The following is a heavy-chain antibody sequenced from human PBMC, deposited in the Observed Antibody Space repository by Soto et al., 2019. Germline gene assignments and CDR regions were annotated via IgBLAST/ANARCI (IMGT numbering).Heavy chain of an antibody. D-gene: IGHD2-15*01. CDR2: IQSGGTT. CDR3: ARDDIRCSGGSCYGGPMDV. CDR1: GFTVSSKY. J-gene: IGHJ6*03. V-gene: IGHV3-66*01. Sequence: EVQLVESGGGLVQPGGSLRLSCAASGFTVSSKYMSWVRQAPGKGLEWVSLIQSGGTTYYADSVKGRFTISRDSSKNMLHLQMDSLRAEDTAVYYCARDDIRCSGGSCYGGPMDVWGKGTTVTVSS.